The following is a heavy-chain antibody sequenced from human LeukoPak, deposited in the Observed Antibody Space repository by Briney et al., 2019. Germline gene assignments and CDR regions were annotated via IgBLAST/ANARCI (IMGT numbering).Heavy chain of an antibody. CDR3: ARVRGGSDGGYYMDV. CDR2: IYYSGST. J-gene: IGHJ6*03. V-gene: IGHV4-59*01. CDR1: GGSISSYY. Sequence: SETLSLTCTVSGGSISSYYWSWIRQPPGKGLEWIGYIYYSGSTNYNPSLKSRVTISVDTSKNQFSLKLSSVTAADTAVYYCARVRGGSDGGYYMDVWGKGTTVTVSS. D-gene: IGHD2-15*01.